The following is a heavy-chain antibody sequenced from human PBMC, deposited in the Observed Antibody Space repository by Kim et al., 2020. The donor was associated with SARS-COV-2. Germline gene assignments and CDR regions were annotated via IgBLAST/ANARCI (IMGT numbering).Heavy chain of an antibody. CDR2: MNPNSGNT. CDR3: ARAPSITMVQGVIMPYYYGMDV. CDR1: GYTFTSYD. Sequence: ASVKVSCKASGYTFTSYDINWVRQATGQGLEWMGWMNPNSGNTGYAQKFQGRATMTRNTSISTAYMELSSLRSEDTAVYYCARAPSITMVQGVIMPYYYGMDVWGQGTTVTVSS. V-gene: IGHV1-8*01. J-gene: IGHJ6*02. D-gene: IGHD3-10*01.